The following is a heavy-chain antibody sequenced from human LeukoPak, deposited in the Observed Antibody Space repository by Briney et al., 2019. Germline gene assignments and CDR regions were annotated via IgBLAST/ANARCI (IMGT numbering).Heavy chain of an antibody. Sequence: GASVKVSCKTSGYTFTNHGVNWVRLAPGQGLEWMGWISAYNGNTNYAQKLQGRVTMTTDTSTSTAYMELRSLRSDDTAVYYCARRGNYGLLDYWGQGTLVTVSS. J-gene: IGHJ4*02. CDR3: ARRGNYGLLDY. CDR1: GYTFTNHG. V-gene: IGHV1-18*01. D-gene: IGHD4-17*01. CDR2: ISAYNGNT.